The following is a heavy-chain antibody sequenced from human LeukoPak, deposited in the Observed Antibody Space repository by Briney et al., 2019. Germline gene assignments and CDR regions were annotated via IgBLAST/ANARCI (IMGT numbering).Heavy chain of an antibody. CDR1: GGSISSYY. Sequence: SETLSLTCTVSGGSISSYYWSWIRQPPGKGLEWVRYIYNSGSTNYNPSLKSRVTISVDTSKNQFSLKMSSVTAADTAVYYCARVQYCSTTSCPIDPWGQGTLVTVSS. CDR2: IYNSGST. D-gene: IGHD2-2*01. V-gene: IGHV4-59*01. J-gene: IGHJ5*02. CDR3: ARVQYCSTTSCPIDP.